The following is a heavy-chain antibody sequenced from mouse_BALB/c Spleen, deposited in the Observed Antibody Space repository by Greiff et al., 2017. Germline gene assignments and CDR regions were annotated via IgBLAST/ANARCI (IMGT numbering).Heavy chain of an antibody. CDR3: AIYGGLRGCDY. V-gene: IGHV3-2*02. Sequence: EVKLVESGPGLVKPSQSLSLTCTVTGYSITSDYAWNWIRQFPGNKLEWMGYISYSGSTSYNPSLKSRISITRDTSKNQFFLQLNSVTTEDTATYYCAIYGGLRGCDYWGQGTTLTVSS. CDR1: GYSITSDYA. CDR2: ISYSGST. D-gene: IGHD1-1*02. J-gene: IGHJ2*01.